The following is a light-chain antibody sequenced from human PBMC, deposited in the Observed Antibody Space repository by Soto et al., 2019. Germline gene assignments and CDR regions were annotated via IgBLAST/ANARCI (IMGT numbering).Light chain of an antibody. CDR1: QSVSSY. CDR2: DAS. Sequence: EIVLTQSPATLSLSPGERDTLSCRASQSVSSYLAWYQQKPGQAPRLLIYDASNRATGIPARFSGSGSGTDFTLTISSLEPEDFAVYYCHQRSNWPRTVGQGTKVEIK. J-gene: IGKJ1*01. V-gene: IGKV3-11*01. CDR3: HQRSNWPRT.